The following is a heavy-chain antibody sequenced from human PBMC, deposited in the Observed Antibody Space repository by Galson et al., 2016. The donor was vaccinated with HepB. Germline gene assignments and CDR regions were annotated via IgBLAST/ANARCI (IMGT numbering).Heavy chain of an antibody. J-gene: IGHJ6*02. V-gene: IGHV3-11*06. Sequence: SLRLSCAASGFTFGDYHMSWIRQAPGKGLEWVSHISSSSSYTNYADSVEGRFTISRDNAKNSLYLQMNNLRAEDTAVFYCARDDSSSSYYYYGLDVWGQGTTVTVSS. D-gene: IGHD6-6*01. CDR3: ARDDSSSSYYYYGLDV. CDR1: GFTFGDYH. CDR2: ISSSSSYT.